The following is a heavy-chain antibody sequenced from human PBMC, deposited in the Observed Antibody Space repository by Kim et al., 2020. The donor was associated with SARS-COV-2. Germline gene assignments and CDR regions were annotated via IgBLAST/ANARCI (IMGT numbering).Heavy chain of an antibody. Sequence: SETLSLTCTVSGGSISSSSYYWGWIRQPPGKGLERIGSIYYNGNTYYNPSLKSRVTISVDTSKNQFSLKLSSVTAADTAVYYCARHPLWFGELLGLYSYGMDVWGQGTTVTVS. CDR2: IYYNGNT. CDR1: GGSISSSSYY. V-gene: IGHV4-39*01. CDR3: ARHPLWFGELLGLYSYGMDV. D-gene: IGHD3-10*01. J-gene: IGHJ6*02.